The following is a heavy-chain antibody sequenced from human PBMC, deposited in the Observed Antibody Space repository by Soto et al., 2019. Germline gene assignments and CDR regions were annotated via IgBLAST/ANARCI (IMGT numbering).Heavy chain of an antibody. V-gene: IGHV1-69*02. D-gene: IGHD6-19*01. CDR2: IIPILGIA. CDR1: GGTFSSYT. J-gene: IGHJ4*02. CDR3: ARVSKYSSGPLDY. Sequence: QVQLVQSGAEVKKPGSSVKVSCKASGGTFSSYTISWVRQAPGQGLEWMGRIIPILGIANYAQKFQGRVTMTRNTSISTAYMELSSLRSEDTAVYYCARVSKYSSGPLDYWGQGTLVTVSS.